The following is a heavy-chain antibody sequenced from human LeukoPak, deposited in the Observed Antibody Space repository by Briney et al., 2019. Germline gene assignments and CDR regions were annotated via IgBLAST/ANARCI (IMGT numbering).Heavy chain of an antibody. Sequence: SETLSLTCAVYGGSFSGYYWSWIRQPPGKGLERIGEINHSGSTNYNPSLKSRVTISVDTSKNQFSLKLSSVTAADTAVYYCARIRDYYYYYGMDVWGQGTTVTVSS. D-gene: IGHD3-3*02. CDR1: GGSFSGYY. V-gene: IGHV4-34*01. CDR2: INHSGST. CDR3: ARIRDYYYYYGMDV. J-gene: IGHJ6*02.